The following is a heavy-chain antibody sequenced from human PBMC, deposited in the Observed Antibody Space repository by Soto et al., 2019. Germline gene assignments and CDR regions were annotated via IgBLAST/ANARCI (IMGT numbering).Heavy chain of an antibody. CDR1: GYTFTSYA. CDR3: ASDGDYAWYYGMDV. V-gene: IGHV1-3*01. Sequence: AASVKVSCKASGYTFTSYAMHWVRQAPGQRLEWMGWINAGNGNTKYSQKFQGRVTITRDTSASTAYMELSSLRSEDTAVYYCASDGDYAWYYGMDVWGQGTTVTVSS. CDR2: INAGNGNT. J-gene: IGHJ6*02. D-gene: IGHD4-17*01.